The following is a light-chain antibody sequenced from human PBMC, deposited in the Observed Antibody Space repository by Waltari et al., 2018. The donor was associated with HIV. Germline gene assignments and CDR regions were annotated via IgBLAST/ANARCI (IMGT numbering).Light chain of an antibody. Sequence: DIQLTQSPSTLSASLGDRVTITCRASQSISSWLAWYQQKPGKAPKLLIYKASSLESGVPSRFSGSGSETEFTLTSSSLQPDDFATYYCQQQGTFGQGTKVEIK. J-gene: IGKJ1*01. CDR2: KAS. CDR3: QQQGT. V-gene: IGKV1-5*03. CDR1: QSISSW.